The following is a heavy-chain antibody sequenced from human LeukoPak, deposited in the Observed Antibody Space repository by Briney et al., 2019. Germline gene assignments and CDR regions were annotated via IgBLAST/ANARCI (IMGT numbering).Heavy chain of an antibody. J-gene: IGHJ4*02. V-gene: IGHV3-23*01. D-gene: IGHD3-10*01. Sequence: GFLKPSCAASGINFSSYAMSLVRQASGKGLELVSAISGSGGSTYYADSVKGRFTISRDNSKNTLYLQMNSLRAEDTAVYYCAKDPLWFGELSDYWGQGTLVTVSS. CDR3: AKDPLWFGELSDY. CDR2: ISGSGGST. CDR1: GINFSSYA.